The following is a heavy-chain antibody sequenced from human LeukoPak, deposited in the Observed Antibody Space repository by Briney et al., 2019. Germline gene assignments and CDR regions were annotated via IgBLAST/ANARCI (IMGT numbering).Heavy chain of an antibody. V-gene: IGHV1-69*04. CDR3: ARADRELYSYGPFDAFDI. D-gene: IGHD5-18*01. CDR1: GGTFSSYA. CDR2: IIPILGIA. Sequence: ASVKVSCKASGGTFSSYAIGWVRQAPGQGLEWMGRIIPILGIANYAQKFQGRVTITADKSTSTAYMELSSLRSEDTAVYYCARADRELYSYGPFDAFDIWGQGTMVTVSS. J-gene: IGHJ3*02.